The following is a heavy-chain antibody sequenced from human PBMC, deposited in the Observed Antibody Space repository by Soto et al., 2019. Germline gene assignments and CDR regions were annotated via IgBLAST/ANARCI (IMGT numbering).Heavy chain of an antibody. D-gene: IGHD6-13*01. J-gene: IGHJ4*02. V-gene: IGHV4-59*01. CDR2: VYNSGST. CDR3: ARYRREAVAGYTLDN. Sequence: PSETLSLTCTVSGGSISSNYWTWIRQPAGKGLEWIGYVYNSGSTNYNPSLKSRVTISEDTSKSQFSLKVNSMTAADTAVCYCARYRREAVAGYTLDNWGQGILVTVSS. CDR1: GGSISSNY.